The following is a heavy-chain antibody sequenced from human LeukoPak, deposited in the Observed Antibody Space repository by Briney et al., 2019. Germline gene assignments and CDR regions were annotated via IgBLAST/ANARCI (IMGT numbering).Heavy chain of an antibody. CDR1: GYSFTSYW. CDR2: IYPGDSDT. CDR3: ASSPGGVLYSSGWYNWFDP. V-gene: IGHV5-51*01. D-gene: IGHD6-19*01. Sequence: GESLKISCKGSGYSFTSYWIGWVRQMPGKGLEWMGIIYPGDSDTRYSPSFQGQVTISADKSISTAYLLWSSLKASDTAMYYCASSPGGVLYSSGWYNWFDPWGQGTLVTVSS. J-gene: IGHJ5*02.